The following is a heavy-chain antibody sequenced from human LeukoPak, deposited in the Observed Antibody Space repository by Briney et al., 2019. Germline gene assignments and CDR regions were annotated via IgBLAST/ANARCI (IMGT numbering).Heavy chain of an antibody. J-gene: IGHJ4*02. D-gene: IGHD2-15*01. V-gene: IGHV3-23*01. CDR3: AKDPRHCSGGSCYTDY. CDR1: GFTFSSYA. Sequence: GGSLRLSCAASGFTFSSYAMSWVRQAPGKGLEWVSAISGSGGSTYYADSVKGRFTISRDNSKNTLYLQMNSLRAEDTAVYYCAKDPRHCSGGSCYTDYWGQGTLVTVSS. CDR2: ISGSGGST.